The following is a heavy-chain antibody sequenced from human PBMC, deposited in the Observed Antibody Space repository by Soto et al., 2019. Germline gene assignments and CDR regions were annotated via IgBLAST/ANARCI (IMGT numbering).Heavy chain of an antibody. CDR1: GFTSSHYA. Sequence: EVQLLESGGGLVQSGGSLRVSCAASGFTSSHYAMSWVRQAPGKGLEWVSSIIGSGVRTYYADSVQGRFTISRDNSKNMRYLQMDSLRAEDTAIYYCAKELMLAAGSWLTSDQPYYGMDVWGQGTTVTVSS. D-gene: IGHD6-13*01. J-gene: IGHJ6*02. V-gene: IGHV3-23*01. CDR3: AKELMLAAGSWLTSDQPYYGMDV. CDR2: IIGSGVRT.